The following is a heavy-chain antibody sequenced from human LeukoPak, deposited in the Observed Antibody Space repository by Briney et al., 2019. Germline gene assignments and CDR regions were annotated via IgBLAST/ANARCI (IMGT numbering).Heavy chain of an antibody. V-gene: IGHV4-59*08. CDR1: GGSISSYY. Sequence: PSETLSLTCTVSGGSISSYYWSWIRQPPGKGLEWIGYIYYSGSTNYNPSLKSRVTISVDTSKNQFSLKLTSVTAADSAVYYCARLDDFWSGSGSFDIWGQGTLVTVSS. D-gene: IGHD3-3*01. CDR2: IYYSGST. J-gene: IGHJ3*02. CDR3: ARLDDFWSGSGSFDI.